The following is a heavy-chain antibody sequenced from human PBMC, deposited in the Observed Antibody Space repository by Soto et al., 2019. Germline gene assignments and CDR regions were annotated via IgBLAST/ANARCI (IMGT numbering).Heavy chain of an antibody. CDR3: AGDPDSHYNDSHASSYP. CDR2: IIPIIGII. Sequence: SGKVSCKASGCTVSTYIITWVRQSPGQGLEWMGRIIPIIGIINYAQKFQGRVTITADKFTGTAYMELTRLRSDDTAVYYCAGDPDSHYNDSHASSYPWGQGTLVTVSS. D-gene: IGHD3-22*01. CDR1: GCTVSTYI. V-gene: IGHV1-69*04. J-gene: IGHJ5*02.